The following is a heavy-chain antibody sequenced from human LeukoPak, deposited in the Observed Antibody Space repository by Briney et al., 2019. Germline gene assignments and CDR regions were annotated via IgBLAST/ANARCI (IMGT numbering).Heavy chain of an antibody. Sequence: SETLSLTCAVYGGSFSGYYWSWIRQPPGKGLELIGEINHSGSTNYNPSLKSRVTISEDTSKNQFSLKLSSVTAADTAVYYCARGVFGVVITDYYYYYMDVWGKGTTVTVSS. CDR1: GGSFSGYY. V-gene: IGHV4-34*01. CDR2: INHSGST. CDR3: ARGVFGVVITDYYYYYMDV. D-gene: IGHD3-3*01. J-gene: IGHJ6*03.